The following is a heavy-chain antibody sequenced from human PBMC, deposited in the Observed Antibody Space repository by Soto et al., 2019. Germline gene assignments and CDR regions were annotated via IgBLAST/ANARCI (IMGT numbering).Heavy chain of an antibody. J-gene: IGHJ4*02. CDR2: IYYSGTT. V-gene: IGHV4-28*01. CDR3: ARVTYLKSACYFDS. CDR1: GYSISSSNW. D-gene: IGHD2-21*02. Sequence: PSGPLSLTCAVSGYSISSSNWWGWIRQPPGKGREWIGYIYYSGTTYYNPSLKSRVIISVDRSKNQFSLKGRSVTAADTAVYYCARVTYLKSACYFDSWGQGILFTVP.